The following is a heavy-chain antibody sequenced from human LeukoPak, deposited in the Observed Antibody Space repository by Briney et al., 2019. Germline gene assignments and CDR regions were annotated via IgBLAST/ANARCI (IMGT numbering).Heavy chain of an antibody. Sequence: SETLSLTCTVSGGSISSGGYYWSWIRQHPGMGLEGIGYIYYSGSTYYNPFLKSRVTISVDTSKNQFSLKLSSVTAADTAVYYCARGGDWFDPWGQGTLVTVSS. J-gene: IGHJ5*02. CDR2: IYYSGST. CDR3: ARGGDWFDP. V-gene: IGHV4-31*03. CDR1: GGSISSGGYY.